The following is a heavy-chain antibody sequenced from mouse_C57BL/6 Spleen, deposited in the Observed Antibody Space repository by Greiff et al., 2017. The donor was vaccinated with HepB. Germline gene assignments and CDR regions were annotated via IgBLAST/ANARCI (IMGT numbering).Heavy chain of an antibody. Sequence: QVQLQQPGAELVKPGASVKLSCKASGYTFTSYWMHWVKQRPGQGLEWIGMIHPNSGSTNYNEKFKSKATLTVDKSSSTAYMQLSSLTSEDAAVYYCARLTGTVRDYWGQGTTLTVSS. D-gene: IGHD4-1*01. J-gene: IGHJ2*01. CDR2: IHPNSGST. CDR1: GYTFTSYW. V-gene: IGHV1-64*01. CDR3: ARLTGTVRDY.